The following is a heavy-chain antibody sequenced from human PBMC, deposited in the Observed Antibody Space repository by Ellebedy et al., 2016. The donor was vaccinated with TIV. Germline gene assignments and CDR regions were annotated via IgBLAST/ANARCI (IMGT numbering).Heavy chain of an antibody. CDR1: GLTLSNAW. CDR2: IKSKTDGGTT. CDR3: ATVAHDVFMVRGTFDP. J-gene: IGHJ5*02. V-gene: IGHV3-15*07. Sequence: PGGSLRLTCAASGLTLSNAWMNWIRQAPGKGLEWIGSIKSKTDGGTTDYASPVKGRFTISRDDSKNTLYLQMNSLKSEDTSVYYCATVAHDVFMVRGTFDPWGQGTLVTVSS. D-gene: IGHD3-10*01.